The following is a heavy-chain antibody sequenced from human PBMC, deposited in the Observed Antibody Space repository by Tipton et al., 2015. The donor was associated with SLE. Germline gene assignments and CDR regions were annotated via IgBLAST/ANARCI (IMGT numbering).Heavy chain of an antibody. J-gene: IGHJ4*02. V-gene: IGHV4-31*03. Sequence: TLSLTCTVSGGSISSGGYFWNWIRQHPGKGLEWIGYIYYSGNTYYNPSLQGRITMSVDTSQNQFSLRLSSVTAADTAVYYCAIGERGYFDWKFWGQGLLVTVSS. CDR3: AIGERGYFDWKF. CDR2: IYYSGNT. CDR1: GGSISSGGYF. D-gene: IGHD3-9*01.